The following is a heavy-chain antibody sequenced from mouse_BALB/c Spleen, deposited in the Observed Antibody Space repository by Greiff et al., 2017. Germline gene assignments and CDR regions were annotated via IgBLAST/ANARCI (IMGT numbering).Heavy chain of an antibody. CDR1: GFTFTDYY. CDR2: IRNKANGYTT. J-gene: IGHJ4*01. V-gene: IGHV7-3*02. Sequence: EVMLVESGGGLVQPGGSLRLSCATSGFTFTDYYMSWVRQPPGKALEWLGFIRNKANGYTTEYSASVKGRFTISRDNSQSILYLQMNTLRAEDSATYYCARDGRPYYAMDYWGQGTSVTVSS. CDR3: ARDGRPYYAMDY.